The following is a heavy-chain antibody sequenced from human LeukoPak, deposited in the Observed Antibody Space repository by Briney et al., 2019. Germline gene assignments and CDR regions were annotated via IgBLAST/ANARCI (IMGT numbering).Heavy chain of an antibody. D-gene: IGHD6-13*01. CDR3: ATGDLAAADYYFDY. J-gene: IGHJ4*02. Sequence: PSETLSLTCTVSGGSINSGDYYWSWIRQPPGKGLEWIGSVYYSGSTYYNPSLKSRVTISVDRSKNQFSLKLSSVTAADTAVYYCATGDLAAADYYFDYWGQGTLVTVSS. CDR1: GGSINSGDYY. CDR2: VYYSGST. V-gene: IGHV4-39*07.